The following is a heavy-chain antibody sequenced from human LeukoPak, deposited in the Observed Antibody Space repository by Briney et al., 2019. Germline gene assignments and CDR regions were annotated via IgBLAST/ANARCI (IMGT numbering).Heavy chain of an antibody. Sequence: GGSLRLSCAASGFPFRTYSMPWVRQAPGKGLEYVSAISSNGGSTFYANSVRGRFTISRDNSKNTVYLQMGSLRAEDMAVYYCARDGAYGDYDYWGQGTLVTVSS. D-gene: IGHD4-17*01. CDR1: GFPFRTYS. J-gene: IGHJ4*02. CDR3: ARDGAYGDYDY. CDR2: ISSNGGST. V-gene: IGHV3-64*01.